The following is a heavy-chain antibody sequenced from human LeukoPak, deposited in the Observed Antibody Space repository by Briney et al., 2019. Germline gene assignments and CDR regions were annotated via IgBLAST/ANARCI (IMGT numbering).Heavy chain of an antibody. V-gene: IGHV1-2*02. CDR3: ARGYYDSSGFEYFQG. CDR2: INPNSGGT. CDR1: GYTFTGYY. D-gene: IGHD3-22*01. Sequence: GASVKVSCKASGYTFTGYYMHWVRQAPGQGLEWMGWINPNSGGTNYAQKFQGRVTMTRDTSISTAYMELSRLTSDDTAVYYCARGYYDSSGFEYFQGWGQGTLVTVSS. J-gene: IGHJ1*01.